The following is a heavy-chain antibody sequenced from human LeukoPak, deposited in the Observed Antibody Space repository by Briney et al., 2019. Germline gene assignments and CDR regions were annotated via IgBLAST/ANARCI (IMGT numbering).Heavy chain of an antibody. V-gene: IGHV1-2*02. D-gene: IGHD3-9*01. CDR2: INPNSGGT. J-gene: IGHJ4*02. CDR3: ARGHYDILTGYYSDY. Sequence: ASVKVSCKASGYTFTGYYMHWVRQAPGQGLEWMGWINPNSGGTNYAQKFQGRVTMTRETSISTAYMELSRLRSDDTAVYYCARGHYDILTGYYSDYWGQGNLVTVSS. CDR1: GYTFTGYY.